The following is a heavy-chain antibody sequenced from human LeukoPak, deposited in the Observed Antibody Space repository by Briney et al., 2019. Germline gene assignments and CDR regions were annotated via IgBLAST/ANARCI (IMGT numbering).Heavy chain of an antibody. CDR3: AKDLGFLEWLFDY. Sequence: PGRSLRLSCAASGFTFSSYGMHWVRQAPGKGLEWVAVISYDGSNKYYADSVKGQFTISRDNSKNTLYLQMNSLRAEDTAVYYCAKDLGFLEWLFDYWGQGTLVTVSS. V-gene: IGHV3-30*18. CDR1: GFTFSSYG. CDR2: ISYDGSNK. J-gene: IGHJ4*02. D-gene: IGHD3-3*01.